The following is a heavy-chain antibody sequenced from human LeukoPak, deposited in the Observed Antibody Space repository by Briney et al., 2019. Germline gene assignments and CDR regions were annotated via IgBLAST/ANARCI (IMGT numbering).Heavy chain of an antibody. V-gene: IGHV3-23*01. CDR3: AKDDYGDYLFGY. Sequence: PGGSLRLSCAASGFTFSSYAMSWDRQAPGKGLEWVSAISGSGGSTYYADSVKGRFTISRDNSKNTLYLQMNSLRAEDTAVYYCAKDDYGDYLFGYWGQGTLVTVSS. CDR2: ISGSGGST. J-gene: IGHJ4*02. D-gene: IGHD4-17*01. CDR1: GFTFSSYA.